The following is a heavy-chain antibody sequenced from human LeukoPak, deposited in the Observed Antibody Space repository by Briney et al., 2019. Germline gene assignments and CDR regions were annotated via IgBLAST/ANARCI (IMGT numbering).Heavy chain of an antibody. J-gene: IGHJ6*02. V-gene: IGHV4-59*01. CDR1: GDSISIYY. CDR2: IYYSGSS. Sequence: SETLSLTCTVSGDSISIYYWSWIRQPPGKGLEWIGYIYYSGSSNYNPSLKSRVTISVDTSKTQFSLKLTSVTAADTAVYYCARDRGRGNYYYGLDVWGQGTTVTVSS. CDR3: ARDRGRGNYYYGLDV.